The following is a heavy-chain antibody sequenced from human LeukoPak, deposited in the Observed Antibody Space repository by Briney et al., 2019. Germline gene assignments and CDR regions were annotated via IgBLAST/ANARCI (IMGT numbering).Heavy chain of an antibody. CDR1: GYTFTSYG. CDR3: ARGPITIFGVADSYYMDV. J-gene: IGHJ6*03. Sequence: ASVKVSCKAPGYTFTSYGISWVRQAPGQGLEWMGWISAYNGNTNYAQKLQGRVTMTTDTSTSTAYMELRSLRSDDTAVYYCARGPITIFGVADSYYMDVWGKGTTVTVSS. CDR2: ISAYNGNT. D-gene: IGHD3-3*01. V-gene: IGHV1-18*01.